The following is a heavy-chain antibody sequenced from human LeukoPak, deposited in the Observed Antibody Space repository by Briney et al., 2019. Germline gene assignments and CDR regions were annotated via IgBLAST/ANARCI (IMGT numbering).Heavy chain of an antibody. CDR2: IWPSGST. D-gene: IGHD3-3*01. Sequence: NSSETLSLTCSVSGGSISSGPYFWSWIRQSPGQGLEWIGYIWPSGSTNYNPSLSGRVAISLDKSRNHFTLMVTAVTAADTAVYYCARTYYDFWSGPSTTFDIWGQGTMVTVSS. CDR3: ARTYYDFWSGPSTTFDI. J-gene: IGHJ3*02. V-gene: IGHV4-30-2*06. CDR1: GGSISSGPYF.